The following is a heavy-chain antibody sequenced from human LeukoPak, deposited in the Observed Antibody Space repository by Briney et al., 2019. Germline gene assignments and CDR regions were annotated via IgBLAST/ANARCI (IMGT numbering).Heavy chain of an antibody. CDR2: ISGSGGTT. CDR3: AKGSITMVRGVIVFDP. D-gene: IGHD3-10*01. V-gene: IGHV3-23*01. CDR1: GFTFSSYA. Sequence: GGSLRLSCAASGFTFSSYAMSWVRQAPGKGLEWVSTISGSGGTTYYADSVKGRFTISRDNSKNTLYLQMNSLRGEDTAVYYCAKGSITMVRGVIVFDPWGQGTLVTVSS. J-gene: IGHJ5*02.